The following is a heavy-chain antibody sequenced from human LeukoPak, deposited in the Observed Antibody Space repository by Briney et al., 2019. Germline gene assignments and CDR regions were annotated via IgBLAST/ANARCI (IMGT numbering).Heavy chain of an antibody. CDR3: ARAPSEIGGYYPEYFRH. Sequence: GGSLRLSCAASGFTFSSYWMHWVRHAPGKGLVWVSRIKSDGSTRYADSVKGRFTVSRDNAKNTVSLQMNSLRAEDTGVYYCARAPSEIGGYYPEYFRHWGQGTLVTVSP. CDR1: GFTFSSYW. V-gene: IGHV3-74*01. CDR2: IKSDGST. J-gene: IGHJ1*01. D-gene: IGHD3-22*01.